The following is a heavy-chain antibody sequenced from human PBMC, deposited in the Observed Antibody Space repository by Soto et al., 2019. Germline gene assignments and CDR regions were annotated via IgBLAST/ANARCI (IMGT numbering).Heavy chain of an antibody. J-gene: IGHJ5*02. D-gene: IGHD6-13*01. Sequence: GGSLRLSCAASGFTFSSYGMHWVRQAPGKGLEWVAVISYDGSNKYYADSVKGRFTVSRDNSKNTLYLQMNSLRAEDTAVYYCAKLPPHIAAAWGQGTLVTVSS. CDR2: ISYDGSNK. CDR3: AKLPPHIAAA. V-gene: IGHV3-30*18. CDR1: GFTFSSYG.